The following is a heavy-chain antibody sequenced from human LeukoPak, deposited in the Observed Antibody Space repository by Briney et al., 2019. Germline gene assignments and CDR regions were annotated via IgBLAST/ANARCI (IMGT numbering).Heavy chain of an antibody. CDR1: GYSISSGYY. V-gene: IGHV4-38-2*01. Sequence: SETLSLTCAVSGYSISSGYYWGWIRQPPGKGLEWIGSIYHSGSTYYNPSLKSRATISVDTSKNQFSLKLSSVTAADTAVYYCARLRLPDWFYDYWGQGTLVTVSS. CDR3: ARLRLPDWFYDY. J-gene: IGHJ4*02. D-gene: IGHD3-9*01. CDR2: IYHSGST.